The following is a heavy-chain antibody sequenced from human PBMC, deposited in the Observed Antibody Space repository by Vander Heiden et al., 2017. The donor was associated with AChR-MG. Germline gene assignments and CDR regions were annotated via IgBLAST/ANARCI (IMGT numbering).Heavy chain of an antibody. V-gene: IGHV3-23*01. CDR2: ISGSGGTT. D-gene: IGHD2-15*01. CDR1: GFTFSTYA. Sequence: EVQLLESGGGLIQPGGSLRLSCAASGFTFSTYAMSWVGQAPGKGLEWVSAISGSGGTTYYAKSVKGRFTISRDNSKNTLYLQMNSLRAEDTAVYYCAKDGVVVVAAAYFDYWGQGTLVTVSS. J-gene: IGHJ4*02. CDR3: AKDGVVVVAAAYFDY.